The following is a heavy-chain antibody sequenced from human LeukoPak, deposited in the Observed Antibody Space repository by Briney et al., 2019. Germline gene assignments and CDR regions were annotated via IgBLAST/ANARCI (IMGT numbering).Heavy chain of an antibody. Sequence: ASVKVSCKASGYTFTSYDINWVRQATGQGLERMGWMNPNSGNTGYAQKFQGRVTMTRNTSISTAYMELSSLRSEDTAVYYCARDMEVRGVMSNWFDPWGQGTLVTVSS. V-gene: IGHV1-8*01. CDR1: GYTFTSYD. D-gene: IGHD3-10*01. J-gene: IGHJ5*02. CDR2: MNPNSGNT. CDR3: ARDMEVRGVMSNWFDP.